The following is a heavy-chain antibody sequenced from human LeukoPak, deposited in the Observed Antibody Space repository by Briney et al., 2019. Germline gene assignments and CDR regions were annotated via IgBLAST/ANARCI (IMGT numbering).Heavy chain of an antibody. V-gene: IGHV3-30-3*01. J-gene: IGHJ6*03. CDR1: GFTFSSYA. D-gene: IGHD3-10*01. Sequence: GGSLRLSCAASGFTFSSYAMHWVRQAPGKGLEWVAVISYDGSNKYYADSVKGRFTISRDNAKNSLSLQMNSLRTEDTAVYYCAREKEMVRGGNYYYMDVWGKGTTVTVSS. CDR2: ISYDGSNK. CDR3: AREKEMVRGGNYYYMDV.